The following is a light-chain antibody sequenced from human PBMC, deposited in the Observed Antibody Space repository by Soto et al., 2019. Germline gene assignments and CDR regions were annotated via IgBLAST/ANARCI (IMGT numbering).Light chain of an antibody. CDR1: QSISSIY. V-gene: IGKV3-20*01. CDR2: GAS. Sequence: VLTQSPGTLSLSPGERATLSCRASQSISSIYLAWYQQKPGQTPRLLIYGASTRATGIPDRFSGSGSGTDFTLTISRLEPEDFAVYYCQQYGSSPGTLGQGTKVEIK. CDR3: QQYGSSPGT. J-gene: IGKJ1*01.